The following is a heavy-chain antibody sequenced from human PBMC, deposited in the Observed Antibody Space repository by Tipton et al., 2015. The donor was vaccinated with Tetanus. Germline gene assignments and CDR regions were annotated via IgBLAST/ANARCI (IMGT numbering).Heavy chain of an antibody. V-gene: IGHV4-61*05. D-gene: IGHD2-2*01. CDR2: IFHSGST. CDR1: GGSISDKKYY. CDR3: ARRSYCSSSRCFDAFDL. Sequence: LRLSCTVSGGSISDKKYYWGWIRQPPGRGLEWIAYIFHSGSTNYSPSLKRRVAISMDTSKNQISLKLSSVTAADTAVYYCARRSYCSSSRCFDAFDLWGQGTMVTVSS. J-gene: IGHJ3*01.